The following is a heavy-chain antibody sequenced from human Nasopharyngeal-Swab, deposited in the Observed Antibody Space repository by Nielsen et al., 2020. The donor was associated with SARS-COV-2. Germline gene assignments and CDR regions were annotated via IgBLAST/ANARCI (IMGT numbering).Heavy chain of an antibody. CDR3: ARRRGSGKRVDTTGYSSGWYAPRAAFDY. J-gene: IGHJ4*02. V-gene: IGHV4-34*01. Sequence: RQAPGEGLEWIGEINHSGSTNYNPSLKSRVTISVDTSKNQFSLKLSSVTAADTAVYYCARRRGSGKRVDTTGYSSGWYAPRAAFDYWGQGTLVTVSS. CDR2: INHSGST. D-gene: IGHD6-19*01.